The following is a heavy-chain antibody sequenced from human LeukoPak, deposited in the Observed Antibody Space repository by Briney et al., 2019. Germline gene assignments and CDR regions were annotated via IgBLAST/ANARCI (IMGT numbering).Heavy chain of an antibody. Sequence: GGSLRLSCAASGFTFTNYAMSWVRQGPARGLEWVSSLRGNGETFYADSVKGRFALSRDDSRNTVYLQLNNLRVEDTAVYYCAKYFASGSYYKLPHWGQGTLVTVSS. V-gene: IGHV3-23*01. D-gene: IGHD3-10*01. J-gene: IGHJ1*01. CDR3: AKYFASGSYYKLPH. CDR2: LRGNGET. CDR1: GFTFTNYA.